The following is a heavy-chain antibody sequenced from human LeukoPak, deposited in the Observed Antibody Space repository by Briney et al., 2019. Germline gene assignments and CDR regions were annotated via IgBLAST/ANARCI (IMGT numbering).Heavy chain of an antibody. V-gene: IGHV4-39*01. CDR2: IYYSGNT. CDR3: SRTRYDYWSDPYYYYGMDV. Sequence: SETLSLTCIVSGGSISTSAYYWGWIRQPPGEGLQWIGSIYYSGNTYYNPSLKSRVTISVDTSKNQFSLKLSSVTAADTAVYYCSRTRYDYWSDPYYYYGMDVWGQGTTVAVSS. J-gene: IGHJ6*02. CDR1: GGSISTSAYY. D-gene: IGHD3/OR15-3a*01.